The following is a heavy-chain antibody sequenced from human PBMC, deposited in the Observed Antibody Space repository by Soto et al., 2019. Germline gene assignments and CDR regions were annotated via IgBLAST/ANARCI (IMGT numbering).Heavy chain of an antibody. CDR1: GGSISSYY. Sequence: QVQLQESGPGLVKPSETLSLTCTVSGGSISSYYWSWIRPPPGKGLEWIGYRYYSGSTNYNPSLKSRVTISVDTSKTQFSVKPSSVTATDTAVYYCAETYCSSTSCYFHYWGQGTLVTVSS. J-gene: IGHJ4*02. V-gene: IGHV4-59*08. CDR2: RYYSGST. D-gene: IGHD2-2*01. CDR3: AETYCSSTSCYFHY.